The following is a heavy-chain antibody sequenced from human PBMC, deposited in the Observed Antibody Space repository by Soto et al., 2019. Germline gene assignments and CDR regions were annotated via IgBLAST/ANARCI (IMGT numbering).Heavy chain of an antibody. V-gene: IGHV4-59*01. Sequence: PSETLSLTCTVSGCSISSYYWSWIRQPPGKGLEWIGYIYYSGSTNYNPSLKSRVTISVDTSKNQFSLKLSSVTAADTAVYYCARDKVELGSGSYYWKNYYYYYMDVWGKGTTVTVSS. CDR2: IYYSGST. D-gene: IGHD3-10*01. CDR1: GCSISSYY. CDR3: ARDKVELGSGSYYWKNYYYYYMDV. J-gene: IGHJ6*03.